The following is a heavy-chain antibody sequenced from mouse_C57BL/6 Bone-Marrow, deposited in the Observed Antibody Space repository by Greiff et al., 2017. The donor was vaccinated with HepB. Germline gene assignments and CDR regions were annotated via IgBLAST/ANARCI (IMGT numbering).Heavy chain of an antibody. J-gene: IGHJ4*01. Sequence: QVQLQQSGAELVRPGTSVKVSCKASGYAFTNYLIEWVKQRPGQGLEWIGVIYPGSGGTNYNEKFKGKATLTADKSSSTAYMQLSSLTSEDSAVYFCADSSGGAMDYWGQGTSVTVSS. D-gene: IGHD3-2*02. V-gene: IGHV1-54*01. CDR2: IYPGSGGT. CDR1: GYAFTNYL. CDR3: ADSSGGAMDY.